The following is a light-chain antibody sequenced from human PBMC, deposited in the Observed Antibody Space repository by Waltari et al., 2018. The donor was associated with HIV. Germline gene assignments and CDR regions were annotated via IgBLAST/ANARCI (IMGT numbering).Light chain of an antibody. V-gene: IGLV1-40*01. CDR2: GNS. Sequence: QSVLTQPPSVSGAPGQRVTIPCPGSSSNLGAGSHVHWYQQLPGTAPKLPIYGNSNRPSGVPDRFSGSKSGTSASRAITGLQAEDEADYYCQSYDSSLSGSVFGGGTKLTVL. CDR1: SSNLGAGSH. J-gene: IGLJ2*01. CDR3: QSYDSSLSGSV.